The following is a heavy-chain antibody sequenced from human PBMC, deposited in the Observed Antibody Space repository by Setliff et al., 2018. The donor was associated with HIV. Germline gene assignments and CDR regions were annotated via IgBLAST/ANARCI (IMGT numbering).Heavy chain of an antibody. J-gene: IGHJ3*02. Sequence: PSETLSLTCTVSGGSISSHYWSWIRQPPGKGLEWIGHIYTSGSTNYNPSLKSRVTMSVGTSKNQFSLKLSSVTAADTAVYYCARVHSGSYYVRRDDAFDIWGQGTMVTVSS. D-gene: IGHD1-26*01. CDR1: GGSISSHY. V-gene: IGHV4-4*08. CDR3: ARVHSGSYYVRRDDAFDI. CDR2: IYTSGST.